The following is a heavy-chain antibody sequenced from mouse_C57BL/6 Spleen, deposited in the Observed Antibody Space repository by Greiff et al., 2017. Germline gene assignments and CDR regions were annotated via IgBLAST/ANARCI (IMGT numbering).Heavy chain of an antibody. D-gene: IGHD2-14*01. V-gene: IGHV5-6*01. CDR1: GFTFSSYG. CDR2: ISSGGSYT. Sequence: EVQGVESGGDLVKPGGSLKLSCAASGFTFSSYGMSWVRQTPDKRLEWVATISSGGSYTYYPDSVKGRFTISRDNAKNTLYLQMSSLKSEDTAMYYCARDCKYAYYAMDYWGQGTSVTVSS. J-gene: IGHJ4*01. CDR3: ARDCKYAYYAMDY.